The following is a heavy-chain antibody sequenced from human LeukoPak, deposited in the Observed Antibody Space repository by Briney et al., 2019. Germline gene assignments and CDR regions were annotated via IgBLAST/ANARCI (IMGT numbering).Heavy chain of an antibody. Sequence: GGSLRPSCAASGFTFSSYSMNWVRQAPGKGLEWVSSISSSSSYIYYADSVKGRFTISRDNAKNSLYLQMNSLRAEDTAVYYCARGNVGARDYYFDYWGQGTLVTVSS. CDR2: ISSSSSYI. D-gene: IGHD1-26*01. J-gene: IGHJ4*02. CDR3: ARGNVGARDYYFDY. V-gene: IGHV3-21*01. CDR1: GFTFSSYS.